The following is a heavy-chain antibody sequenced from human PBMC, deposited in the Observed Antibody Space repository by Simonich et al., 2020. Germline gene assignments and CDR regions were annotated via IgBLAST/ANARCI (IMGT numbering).Heavy chain of an antibody. CDR3: ARASRGTWWYYYYDY. Sequence: QVQLVQSGAEVKKPGASVKVSCKASGYTFTRYGISWVLQAPGQGLEWMGWISTYKGNTNYAQKLQGRVTMSPDTSTSTAYMELRSLRSDDTAVYYCARASRGTWWYYYYDYWGQGTLVTVSS. V-gene: IGHV1-18*01. J-gene: IGHJ4*02. D-gene: IGHD2-15*01. CDR1: GYTFTRYG. CDR2: ISTYKGNT.